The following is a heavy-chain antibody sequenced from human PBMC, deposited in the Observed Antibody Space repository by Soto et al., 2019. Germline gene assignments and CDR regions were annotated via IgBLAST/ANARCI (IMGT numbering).Heavy chain of an antibody. CDR3: AKDVGYCSSTSCLHFDY. Sequence: GGSLRLSCAASGFTFSSYAMSWVRQAPGKGLEWVSAISGSGGSTYYADSVKGRFTISRDNSKNTLYLQMNSLRAEDTAVYYCAKDVGYCSSTSCLHFDYWGQGTLVTVSS. CDR2: ISGSGGST. CDR1: GFTFSSYA. D-gene: IGHD2-2*01. J-gene: IGHJ4*02. V-gene: IGHV3-23*01.